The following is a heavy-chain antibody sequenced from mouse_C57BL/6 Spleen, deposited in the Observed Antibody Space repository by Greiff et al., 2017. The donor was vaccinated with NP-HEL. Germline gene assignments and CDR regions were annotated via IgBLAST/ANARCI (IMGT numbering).Heavy chain of an antibody. CDR2: ISNGGGST. CDR3: ARHTGWYFDV. CDR1: GFTFSDYY. J-gene: IGHJ1*03. V-gene: IGHV5-12*01. Sequence: EVQVVESGGGLVQPGGSLKLSCAASGFTFSDYYMYWVRQTPEKRLEWVAYISNGGGSTYYPDTVKGRFTISRDNAKNTLYLQMSRLKSEDTAMYYCARHTGWYFDVWGTGTTVTVSS.